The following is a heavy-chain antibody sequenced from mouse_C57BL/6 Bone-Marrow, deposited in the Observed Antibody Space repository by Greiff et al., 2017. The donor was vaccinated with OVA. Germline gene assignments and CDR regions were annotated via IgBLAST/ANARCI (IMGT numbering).Heavy chain of an antibody. Sequence: VKLQQSDAELVKPGASVKISCKVSGYTFTDHTIHWMKQRPEQGLEWIGYIYPRDGSTKYNEKFKGKATLTADKSSSTAYMQLNSLTSEDSAVYFCARDEAYYYGSSPYWYFDVWGTGTTVTVSS. CDR1: GYTFTDHT. CDR2: IYPRDGST. J-gene: IGHJ1*03. D-gene: IGHD1-1*01. CDR3: ARDEAYYYGSSPYWYFDV. V-gene: IGHV1-78*01.